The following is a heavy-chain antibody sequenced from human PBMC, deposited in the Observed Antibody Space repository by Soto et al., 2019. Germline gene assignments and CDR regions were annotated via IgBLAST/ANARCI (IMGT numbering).Heavy chain of an antibody. V-gene: IGHV3-15*01. CDR1: GFGFGNAW. Sequence: PVGSLRLSGAASGFGFGNAWMSWVRQLPGKGLEWVGHIKSKTDGGTADYAAPVKGRFTISRDDSKNTLYLQMNSLKTEDTAMFYCTTLNYGVDVWGQGTTVTVSS. CDR2: IKSKTDGGTA. J-gene: IGHJ6*02. CDR3: TTLNYGVDV.